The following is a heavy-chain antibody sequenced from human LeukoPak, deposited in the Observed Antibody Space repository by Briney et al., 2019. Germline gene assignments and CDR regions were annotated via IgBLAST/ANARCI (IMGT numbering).Heavy chain of an antibody. CDR3: ARDLATYYYGMDV. V-gene: IGHV3-30-3*01. Sequence: GGSRRLSGAASGFTFSSYAMHGVRRAPGKGLEGVAVISYDGSNKYYADSVKGRFTVSRDNSKNTLYLQMNSLRAEDTAVYYCARDLATYYYGMDVWGQGTTVTVSS. CDR2: ISYDGSNK. J-gene: IGHJ6*02. CDR1: GFTFSSYA. D-gene: IGHD1-26*01.